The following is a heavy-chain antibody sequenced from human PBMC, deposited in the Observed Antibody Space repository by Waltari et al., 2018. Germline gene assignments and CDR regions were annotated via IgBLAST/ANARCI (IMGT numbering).Heavy chain of an antibody. CDR3: ARSYDFWSGYPLDY. V-gene: IGHV4-59*01. CDR1: GDSITNYY. CDR2: ISHSGST. J-gene: IGHJ4*02. D-gene: IGHD3-3*01. Sequence: QVQLQESGPGLLKPSETLSLICSVSGDSITNYYWGWVRQPPGNGLEWIGYISHSGSTRYNPSLESRVTISVDTSTKQFSLRLDSVTAADTTIYSCARSYDFWSGYPLDYWGQGTLVTISS.